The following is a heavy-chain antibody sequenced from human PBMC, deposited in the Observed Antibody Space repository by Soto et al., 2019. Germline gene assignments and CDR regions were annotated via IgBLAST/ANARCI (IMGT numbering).Heavy chain of an antibody. CDR1: GGSLSNYG. D-gene: IGHD4-17*01. V-gene: IGHV1-69*12. CDR3: ARGDATKIVVTTYYAMDV. CDR2: IIPVLGTA. Sequence: QDQLVQSGAEVKKPGSSVKVSCKASGGSLSNYGISWVRQAPGQGLEWMGGIIPVLGTANYAQKFQGRVTITADESTNIVYMDVTSLRSEDTAVYYCARGDATKIVVTTYYAMDVWGQGTTVTVSS. J-gene: IGHJ6*02.